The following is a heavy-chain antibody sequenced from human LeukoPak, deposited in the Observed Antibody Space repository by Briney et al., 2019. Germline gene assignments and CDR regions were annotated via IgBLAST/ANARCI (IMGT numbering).Heavy chain of an antibody. CDR2: INSDSGTI. CDR1: GFPFSSYD. Sequence: GGSLRLSRAASGFPFSSYDTNWVRQAPGKGLEWHSYINSDSGTIYYADSVKGRFTISRDNPKNTVYLQMNSLRAEDTAVYFCARSPVLDRNDWSFADWGQGTLVIVSS. D-gene: IGHD1-1*01. J-gene: IGHJ4*02. V-gene: IGHV3-48*01. CDR3: ARSPVLDRNDWSFAD.